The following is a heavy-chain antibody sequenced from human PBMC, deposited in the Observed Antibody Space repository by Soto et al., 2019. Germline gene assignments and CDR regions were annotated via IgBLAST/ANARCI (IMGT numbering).Heavy chain of an antibody. V-gene: IGHV4-59*01. CDR3: ARVPVRYYYYGMDV. D-gene: IGHD3-10*01. Sequence: ASETLSLTCTVSGDSITSYYWSWIRQPPGKGLEWIGHNYYSGSTTYNPSLKSRVTISIGTSKNQFSLNLASVTAADTAVYYCARVPVRYYYYGMDVLGQGTTVTVSS. CDR2: NYYSGST. CDR1: GDSITSYY. J-gene: IGHJ6*02.